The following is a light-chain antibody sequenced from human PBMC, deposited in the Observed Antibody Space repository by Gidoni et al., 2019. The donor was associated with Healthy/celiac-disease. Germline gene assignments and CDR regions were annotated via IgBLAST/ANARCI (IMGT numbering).Light chain of an antibody. Sequence: SYELTQPPSVSVSPGHTASITCSGDKLGDKYASGYQQKPGQSPVLVIYQDSKRTSGIHERLSGANSGNTANLTISGTQAMDEADYYCQAWDSSTYVVFGGGTKLTV. CDR3: QAWDSSTYVV. V-gene: IGLV3-1*01. J-gene: IGLJ2*01. CDR1: KLGDKY. CDR2: QDS.